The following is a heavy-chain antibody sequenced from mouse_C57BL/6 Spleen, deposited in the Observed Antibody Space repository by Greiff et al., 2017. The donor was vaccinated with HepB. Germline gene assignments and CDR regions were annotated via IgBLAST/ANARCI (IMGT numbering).Heavy chain of an antibody. J-gene: IGHJ1*03. CDR1: GYSFTGYF. CDR3: ARWPIYYDYDEYFDV. CDR2: INPYNGDT. V-gene: IGHV1-20*01. D-gene: IGHD2-4*01. Sequence: EVQLQQSGPELVKPGDSVKISCKASGYSFTGYFMNWVMQSHGKSLEWIGRINPYNGDTFYNQKFKGKATLTVDKSSSTAHMELRSLTSEDSAVYYCARWPIYYDYDEYFDVWGTGTTVTVSS.